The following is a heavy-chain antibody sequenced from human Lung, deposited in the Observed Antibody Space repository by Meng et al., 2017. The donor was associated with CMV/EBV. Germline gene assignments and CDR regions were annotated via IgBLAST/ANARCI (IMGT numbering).Heavy chain of an antibody. CDR1: GFTFRASW. CDR2: IKQDGSHK. Sequence: SCAASGFTFRASWMSWVRQAPGKGLEWVAIIKQDGSHKAYVDSVKGRFTISRDNAKESLYLQMSSRRAEDTAVYYCASYYDFWDLPWDWGQGTLVTVSS. J-gene: IGHJ4*02. D-gene: IGHD3-3*01. V-gene: IGHV3-7*01. CDR3: ASYYDFWDLPWD.